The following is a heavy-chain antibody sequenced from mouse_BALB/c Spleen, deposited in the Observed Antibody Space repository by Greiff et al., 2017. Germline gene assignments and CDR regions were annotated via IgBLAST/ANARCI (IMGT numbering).Heavy chain of an antibody. CDR2: ISSGGSYT. CDR1: GFTFSSYT. Sequence: EVKLVESGGGLVKPGGSLKLSCAASGFTFSSYTMSWVRQTPEKRLEWVATISSGGSYTYYPDSVKGRFTISRDNAKNTLYLQMSSLKSEDTAMYYCTRDWSSYRYSWFAYWGQGTLVTVSA. V-gene: IGHV5-6-4*01. J-gene: IGHJ3*01. CDR3: TRDWSSYRYSWFAY. D-gene: IGHD2-14*01.